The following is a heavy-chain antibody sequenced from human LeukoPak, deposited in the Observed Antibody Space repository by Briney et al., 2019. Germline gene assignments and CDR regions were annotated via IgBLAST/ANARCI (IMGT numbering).Heavy chain of an antibody. Sequence: GGSLRLSCAASGFTFSSYAMSWVRQAPGKGLEWVSAISGSGGSTYYADSVKGRLTISRDNSKNTLYLQMNSLRAEDTAVYYCARNHRRNIVVVPADRPGSEYFQHWGQGTLVTVSS. CDR2: ISGSGGST. CDR3: ARNHRRNIVVVPADRPGSEYFQH. CDR1: GFTFSSYA. J-gene: IGHJ1*01. V-gene: IGHV3-23*01. D-gene: IGHD2-2*01.